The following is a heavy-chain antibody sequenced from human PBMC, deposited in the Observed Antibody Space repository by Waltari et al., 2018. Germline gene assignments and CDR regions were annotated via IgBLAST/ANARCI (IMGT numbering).Heavy chain of an antibody. Sequence: QVQLQESGPGLVKPSQTLSLTCTVSGGSISSGSYYWSWIRQPAGKGLEWIGYIYTSGSTNYNPSLKSRVTISVDTSKNQFSLKLSSVTAADTAVYDCARVGAGTPFDYFDYWGQGTLVTVSS. D-gene: IGHD1-1*01. J-gene: IGHJ4*02. V-gene: IGHV4-61*09. CDR2: IYTSGST. CDR3: ARVGAGTPFDYFDY. CDR1: GGSISSGSYY.